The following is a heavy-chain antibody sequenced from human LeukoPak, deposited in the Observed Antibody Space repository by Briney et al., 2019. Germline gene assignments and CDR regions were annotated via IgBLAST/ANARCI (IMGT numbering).Heavy chain of an antibody. V-gene: IGHV3-30*19. Sequence: GGSLRLSCATSGFTFSSYGMHWVRQAPGKGLEWVAVISYDGSNKYYADSVKGRFTISRDNSKNTLYLQMNSLRAEDTAVYYCARFSVAGNFDYWGQGTLVTVSS. J-gene: IGHJ4*02. CDR1: GFTFSSYG. D-gene: IGHD6-19*01. CDR3: ARFSVAGNFDY. CDR2: ISYDGSNK.